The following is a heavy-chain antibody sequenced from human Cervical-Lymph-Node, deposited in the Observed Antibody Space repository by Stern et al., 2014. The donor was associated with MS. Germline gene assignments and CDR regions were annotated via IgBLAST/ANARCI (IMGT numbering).Heavy chain of an antibody. Sequence: VQLVESGGGVVQPGRSLRLSCAASGFTLSNFGMHWVRQAPGQGLEWVAVMSFVGCNKKYGDSVKGRFSISRDIANNTLFLQMNSLRPEDTAVYYCMGVGDAMHVWGQGTTVIVSS. V-gene: IGHV3-30*03. CDR3: MGVGDAMHV. J-gene: IGHJ6*02. CDR1: GFTLSNFG. CDR2: MSFVGCNK.